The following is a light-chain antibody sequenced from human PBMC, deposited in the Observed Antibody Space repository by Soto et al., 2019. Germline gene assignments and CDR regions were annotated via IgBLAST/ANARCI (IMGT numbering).Light chain of an antibody. CDR2: EGS. CDR1: SSDVGSYNL. Sequence: QSVLTQPASVSGSPGQSITISCTGTSSDVGSYNLVSWYQQHPGKAPKLMIYEGSKRPSGVSNPFSGSKSGNTASLTISGLQAEDEADYYCCSYAGSSTFLSVFGTGTKLTVL. CDR3: CSYAGSSTFLSV. J-gene: IGLJ1*01. V-gene: IGLV2-23*03.